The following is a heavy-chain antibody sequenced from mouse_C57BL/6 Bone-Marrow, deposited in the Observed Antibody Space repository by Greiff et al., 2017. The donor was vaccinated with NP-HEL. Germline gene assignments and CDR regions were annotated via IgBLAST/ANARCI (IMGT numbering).Heavy chain of an antibody. D-gene: IGHD2-4*01. CDR2: IYPGSGST. Sequence: QVQLQQSGAELVKPGASVKMSCKASGYTFTSYWITWVKQRPGQGLEWIGDIYPGSGSTNYNEKFKSKATLTVDTSSSTAYMQLSSLTYEDSAFYYGARVITTSSCFDYWGQGTTLTVSS. CDR1: GYTFTSYW. CDR3: ARVITTSSCFDY. J-gene: IGHJ2*01. V-gene: IGHV1-55*01.